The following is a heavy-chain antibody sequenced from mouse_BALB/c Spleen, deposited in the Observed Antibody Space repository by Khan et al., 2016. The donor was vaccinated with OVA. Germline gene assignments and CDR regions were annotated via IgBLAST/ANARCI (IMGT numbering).Heavy chain of an antibody. CDR3: ARTHER. V-gene: IGHV1-4*01. J-gene: IGHJ2*01. CDR2: INPSSCSP. Sequence: VQLQQSGAELARPGASVKMSCKASGYTFTSYTMHWVKQRPGPGLEWIGYINPSSCSPKYTQKFTYKSTLTAAQSSTTASMQLSSLTSEDSAVYYCARTHERWGQGTTLTVAS. CDR1: GYTFTSYT.